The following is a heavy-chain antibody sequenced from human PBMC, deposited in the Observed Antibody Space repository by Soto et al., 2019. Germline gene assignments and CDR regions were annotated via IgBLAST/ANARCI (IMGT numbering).Heavy chain of an antibody. D-gene: IGHD3-10*01. V-gene: IGHV4-30-4*01. Sequence: QVQLQESGPGLVKPSQTLSLTCTVSGGSISSGDYYWSWIRQPPGKGLEWIGYIYYSGSTYYNPSLQSLVTISVDTSKNQFSLKLSSVTDADTAVYSCARDSSITRGCFDLWGRGTLVTVSS. CDR3: ARDSSITRGCFDL. CDR1: GGSISSGDYY. J-gene: IGHJ2*01. CDR2: IYYSGST.